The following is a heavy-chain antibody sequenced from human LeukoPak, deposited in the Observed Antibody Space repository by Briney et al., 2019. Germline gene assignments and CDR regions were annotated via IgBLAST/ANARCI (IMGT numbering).Heavy chain of an antibody. CDR2: ISSYGSAI. D-gene: IGHD6-19*01. Sequence: GSLRLSCAASGFTFSSYEMNWVRQAPGKGLEWVSYISSYGSAIYYADSVKGRFTISRDNAKNSLYLQMNSLRAEDTAVYYCARDSGGWSLDYWGQGTLVTVSS. V-gene: IGHV3-48*03. CDR3: ARDSGGWSLDY. CDR1: GFTFSSYE. J-gene: IGHJ4*02.